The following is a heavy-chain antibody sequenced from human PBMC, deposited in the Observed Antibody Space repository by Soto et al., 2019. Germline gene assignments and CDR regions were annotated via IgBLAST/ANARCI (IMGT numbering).Heavy chain of an antibody. J-gene: IGHJ5*02. V-gene: IGHV4-39*01. CDR2: IYYSGST. CDR3: ARHSTGVVRLGQIDP. Sequence: QLQLQESGPGLVKPSETLSLTCTVSGGSISSSSYYWGWIRQPPGKGLEWIGSIYYSGSTYYNPSLKSRVTISVDTSKNQFSLKLSSVTAADTAVYYCARHSTGVVRLGQIDPWGQGTLVTVSS. D-gene: IGHD7-27*01. CDR1: GGSISSSSYY.